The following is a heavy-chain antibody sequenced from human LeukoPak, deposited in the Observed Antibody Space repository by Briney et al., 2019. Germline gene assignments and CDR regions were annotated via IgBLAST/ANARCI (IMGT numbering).Heavy chain of an antibody. CDR2: MHYSGST. CDR1: GGSFSGYY. Sequence: SETLSLTCAVCGGSFSGYYWSWIRQPPGKGLEWIGSMHYSGSTYYNPSLKSRVTMSVDTSKNQFSLNLNSVTAADTAVYFCARGSYSYGNAFDYWGQGTLVTVSS. J-gene: IGHJ4*02. V-gene: IGHV4-34*01. CDR3: ARGSYSYGNAFDY. D-gene: IGHD5-18*01.